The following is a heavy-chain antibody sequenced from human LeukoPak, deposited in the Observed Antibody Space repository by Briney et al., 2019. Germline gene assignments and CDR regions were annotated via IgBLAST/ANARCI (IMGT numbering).Heavy chain of an antibody. D-gene: IGHD3-3*01. V-gene: IGHV3-30*04. CDR3: ARDLYDPWKNYYYGMDV. Sequence: GGSLRLSCAASGFTFSSYAMHWVRQAPGKGLEWVAVISYDGSNKYYADSVKGRFTISRDNSKNTLYLQMNSLRAEDTAVYYCARDLYDPWKNYYYGMDVWGQGTSVTVSS. CDR2: ISYDGSNK. J-gene: IGHJ6*02. CDR1: GFTFSSYA.